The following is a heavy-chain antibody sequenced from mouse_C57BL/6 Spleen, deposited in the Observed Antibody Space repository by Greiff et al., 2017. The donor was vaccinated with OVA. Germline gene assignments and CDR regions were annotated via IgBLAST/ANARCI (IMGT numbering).Heavy chain of an antibody. D-gene: IGHD2-1*01. CDR3: AKNWDGNGYFDV. J-gene: IGHJ1*03. Sequence: VQLQESGPGLVQPSQSLSITCTVSGFSLTNYGVNWVRQSPGKGLEWLGVIWRGGSTDYNAAFMSRLSITTDNSKSQVFFKMHSLQADDTATYCCAKNWDGNGYFDVWGTGTTVTVSS. CDR1: GFSLTNYG. CDR2: IWRGGST. V-gene: IGHV2-5*01.